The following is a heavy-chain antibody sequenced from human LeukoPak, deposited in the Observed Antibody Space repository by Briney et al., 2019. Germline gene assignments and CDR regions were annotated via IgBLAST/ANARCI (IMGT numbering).Heavy chain of an antibody. D-gene: IGHD3-22*01. CDR2: IKEDGTDK. Sequence: GGSLRLSCAASGFTFSDSPMHWVRQAPGRGLEWVANIKEDGTDKQYVDSVKGRFTISRDNAKNTLYLQMNSLRAEDTAVYYCARDQTRMNYYDSSGYYYYWSQGTLVTVSS. CDR3: ARDQTRMNYYDSSGYYYY. CDR1: GFTFSDSP. V-gene: IGHV3-7*01. J-gene: IGHJ4*02.